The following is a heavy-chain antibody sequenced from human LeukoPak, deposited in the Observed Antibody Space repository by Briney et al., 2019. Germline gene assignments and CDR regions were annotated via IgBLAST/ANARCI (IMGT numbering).Heavy chain of an antibody. J-gene: IGHJ6*02. D-gene: IGHD6-13*01. V-gene: IGHV3-21*01. Sequence: PGGSLRLSCAASGFTFSTYTMDWVRQAPGKGLEWVSSISSSSSYIYYADSVKGRFTISRDNAKNSLYLQMNSLRAEDTAVYYCARDWGIEVMDVWGQGTTVTVSS. CDR2: ISSSSSYI. CDR1: GFTFSTYT. CDR3: ARDWGIEVMDV.